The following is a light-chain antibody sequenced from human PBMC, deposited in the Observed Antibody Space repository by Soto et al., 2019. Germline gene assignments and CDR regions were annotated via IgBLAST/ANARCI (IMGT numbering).Light chain of an antibody. CDR2: EVS. J-gene: IGLJ1*01. Sequence: QSALTQPASVSGSPGQSITFSCTGTSSDVGSYNLVSWYQQHPGKAPKLMIYEVSKRPSGVSNRFSGSKSGNTASLTISGLQAEDEADYYCCSYAGSSTFEVFGTGTKVTVL. CDR1: SSDVGSYNL. V-gene: IGLV2-23*02. CDR3: CSYAGSSTFEV.